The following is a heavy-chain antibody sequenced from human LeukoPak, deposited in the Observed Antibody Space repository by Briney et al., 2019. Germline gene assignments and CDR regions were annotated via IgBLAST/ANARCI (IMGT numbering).Heavy chain of an antibody. J-gene: IGHJ3*02. D-gene: IGHD6-13*01. CDR2: IYTSGST. CDR1: GGSISSGSYY. CDR3: ARSLWYSDAFDI. V-gene: IGHV4-61*02. Sequence: PSETLSLTCTVSGGSISSGSYYWSWIRQPAGKGPEWIGRIYTSGSTNYNPSLKSRVTISVDTSKNQFSLKLSSVTAADTAVYYCARSLWYSDAFDIWGQGTMVTVSS.